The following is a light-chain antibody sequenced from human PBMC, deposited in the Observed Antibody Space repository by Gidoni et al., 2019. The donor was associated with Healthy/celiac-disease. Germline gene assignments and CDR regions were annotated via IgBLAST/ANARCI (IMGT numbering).Light chain of an antibody. CDR1: QSISSY. J-gene: IGKJ2*01. CDR2: AAS. Sequence: DIQMTQSPSSLSASGGDRVTITCRASQSISSYLNWYQQKPGKAPKLLIYAASSLQSGVPSRFSGSGSGPDFTLTISSLQPEDFATYYCQQSYSTPPYTFGQGTKLEIK. CDR3: QQSYSTPPYT. V-gene: IGKV1-39*01.